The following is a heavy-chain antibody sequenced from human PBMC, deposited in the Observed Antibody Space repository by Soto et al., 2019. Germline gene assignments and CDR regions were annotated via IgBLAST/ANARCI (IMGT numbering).Heavy chain of an antibody. CDR1: GFTFTRY. J-gene: IGHJ4*02. CDR3: AKDGSEQWLEHLDY. CDR2: ISGSGAGT. D-gene: IGHD6-19*01. Sequence: GWSLRLSCAASGFTFTRYMTWVRQAPGKGLEWVSAISGSGAGTYYADSVKGRFTISRDNSKNTLYLQMNSLRAEDTAVYYCAKDGSEQWLEHLDYWGQGALVTASS. V-gene: IGHV3-23*01.